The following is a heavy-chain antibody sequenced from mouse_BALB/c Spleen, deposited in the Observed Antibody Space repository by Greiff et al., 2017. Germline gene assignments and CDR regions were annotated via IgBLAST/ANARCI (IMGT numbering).Heavy chain of an antibody. Sequence: EVMLVESGPGLVKPSQSLSLTCTVTGYSITSDYAWNWIRQFPGNKLEWMGYISYSGSTSYNPSLKSRISITRDTSKNQFFLQLNSVTTEDTATYYCASTDYYGSSYDYYAMDYWGQGTSVTVSS. CDR2: ISYSGST. CDR1: GYSITSDYA. J-gene: IGHJ4*01. CDR3: ASTDYYGSSYDYYAMDY. V-gene: IGHV3-2*02. D-gene: IGHD1-1*01.